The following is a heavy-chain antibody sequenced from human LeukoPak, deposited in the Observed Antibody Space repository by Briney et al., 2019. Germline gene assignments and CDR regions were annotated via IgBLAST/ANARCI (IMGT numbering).Heavy chain of an antibody. J-gene: IGHJ4*02. CDR2: IYPGDSDA. Sequence: GESLKISCKGSEYRFSNYWIGWVRQMPGKGLKWMGIIYPGDSDARYSPSFQGQVTISADKSISTAYLQWSSLKASDTAMYYCARRRDLYSGSYYPFDYWGQGTLVTVSS. D-gene: IGHD1-26*01. CDR3: ARRRDLYSGSYYPFDY. V-gene: IGHV5-51*01. CDR1: EYRFSNYW.